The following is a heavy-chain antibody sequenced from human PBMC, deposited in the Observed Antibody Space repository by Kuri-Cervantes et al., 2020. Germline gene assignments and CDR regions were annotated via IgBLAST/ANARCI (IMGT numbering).Heavy chain of an antibody. CDR2: ISYDGSNK. J-gene: IGHJ4*02. CDR3: AREGNNWNQRGYFDY. Sequence: GGSLRLSCAASGFTFSSYAMHWVRQAPGKGLEWAAVISYDGSNKYYADSVKGRFTISRDNSKNTLYLQMNSLRAEDTAVYYCAREGNNWNQRGYFDYWGQGTLVTVSS. V-gene: IGHV3-30-3*01. CDR1: GFTFSSYA. D-gene: IGHD1-20*01.